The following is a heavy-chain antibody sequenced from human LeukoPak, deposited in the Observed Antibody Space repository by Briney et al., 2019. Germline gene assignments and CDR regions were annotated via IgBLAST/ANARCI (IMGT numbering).Heavy chain of an antibody. CDR1: GFTFSSYA. Sequence: GGSLRLSCAASGFTFSSYAMNWVRQAPGKGLEWVSGISGSGGSTYHADSVKGRFTISRDNSKNTLYLQMNSLRAEDTDVYYGARATGYSSGWPPRYFDYWGQGTLVTVSS. V-gene: IGHV3-23*01. J-gene: IGHJ4*02. CDR2: ISGSGGST. CDR3: ARATGYSSGWPPRYFDY. D-gene: IGHD6-19*01.